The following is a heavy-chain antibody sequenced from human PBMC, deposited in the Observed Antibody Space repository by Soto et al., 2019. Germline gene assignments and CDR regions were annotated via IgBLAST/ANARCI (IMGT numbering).Heavy chain of an antibody. J-gene: IGHJ4*01. D-gene: IGHD6-6*01. Sequence: QITLKESGPTLVKPTQTLTLPCTFSGFSLTTNDVGVGWIRQPPGRALELLALIYWDDDKRYSTSLKSRLTVPKTTYKKHVALTMTNLAPDDTATYYCAHSTYSSSPFDYWRHGALVTVTS. V-gene: IGHV2-5*02. CDR3: AHSTYSSSPFDY. CDR1: GFSLTTNDVG. CDR2: IYWDDDK.